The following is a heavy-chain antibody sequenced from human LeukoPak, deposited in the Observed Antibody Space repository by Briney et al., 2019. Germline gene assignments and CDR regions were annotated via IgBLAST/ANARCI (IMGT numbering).Heavy chain of an antibody. V-gene: IGHV4-38-2*02. CDR3: ATGEFAFDI. Sequence: SETLSLTCTVSGYSISSGYYWGWIRQPPGKGLEWIGSIYHSGSTYYNPSLKSRVTISVDTSKNQFSLKLSSVTAADTAVYYCATGEFAFDIWGQGTMVTVSS. CDR2: IYHSGST. CDR1: GYSISSGYY. J-gene: IGHJ3*02. D-gene: IGHD3-16*01.